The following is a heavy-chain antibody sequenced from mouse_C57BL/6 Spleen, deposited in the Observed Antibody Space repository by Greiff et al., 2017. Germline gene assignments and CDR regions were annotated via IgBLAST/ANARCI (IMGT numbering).Heavy chain of an antibody. V-gene: IGHV1-18*01. Sequence: VQLQQSGPELVKPGASVKIPCKASGYTFTDYNMDWVKQSHGKSLEWIGDINPNNGGTIYNQKFKGKATLTVDKSSSTAYMELRSLTSEDTAVYYCARGNGAPWFAYWGQGTLVTVSA. CDR3: ARGNGAPWFAY. CDR1: GYTFTDYN. J-gene: IGHJ3*01. CDR2: INPNNGGT. D-gene: IGHD2-1*01.